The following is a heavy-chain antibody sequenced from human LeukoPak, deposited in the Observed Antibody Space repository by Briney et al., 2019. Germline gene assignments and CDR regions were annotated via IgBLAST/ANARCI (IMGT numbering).Heavy chain of an antibody. V-gene: IGHV3-7*01. CDR3: ARDDFWSGYYPDY. CDR1: GFTFSNYW. Sequence: GGSLKLSCAASGFTFSNYWMSWVRQAPGKGLDWVANTNQDGSERYYVDSVKGRFSISRDNAKNSLYLQMNSLRAEDTAVYYCARDDFWSGYYPDYWGQGTLVTVSS. CDR2: TNQDGSER. J-gene: IGHJ4*02. D-gene: IGHD3-3*01.